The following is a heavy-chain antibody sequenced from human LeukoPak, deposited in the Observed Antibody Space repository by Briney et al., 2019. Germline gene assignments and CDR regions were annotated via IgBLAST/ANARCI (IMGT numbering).Heavy chain of an antibody. CDR1: DGSISSGDYY. D-gene: IGHD3-22*01. Sequence: ASETLSLTCTVSDGSISSGDYYWSWIRQPPGKGLEWIGYIYYSGSTYYNPSLKSRVTISVDTSKNQFSLKLSSVTAADTAVYYCARVWSPHDSSRYYYYGMDVWGQGTTVTVSS. CDR2: IYYSGST. CDR3: ARVWSPHDSSRYYYYGMDV. J-gene: IGHJ6*02. V-gene: IGHV4-30-4*01.